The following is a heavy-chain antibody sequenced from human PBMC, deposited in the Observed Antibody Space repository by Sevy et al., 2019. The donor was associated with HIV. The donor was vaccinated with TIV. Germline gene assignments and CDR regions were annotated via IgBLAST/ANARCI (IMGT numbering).Heavy chain of an antibody. Sequence: GGSLRLSCAPSGLTFSTYGMHWVRQAPGKGLEWVAVISYDGNIQYYADSVKGRFTVYRDNSKKTLYLQMNSLRAEDSAVYYCAKDQGGYNYAPGYWGQGTLVTVSS. J-gene: IGHJ4*02. CDR2: ISYDGNIQ. CDR3: AKDQGGYNYAPGY. V-gene: IGHV3-30*18. D-gene: IGHD5-18*01. CDR1: GLTFSTYG.